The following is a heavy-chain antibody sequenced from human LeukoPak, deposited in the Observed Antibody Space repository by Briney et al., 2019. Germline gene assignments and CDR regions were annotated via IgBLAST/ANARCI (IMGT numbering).Heavy chain of an antibody. V-gene: IGHV4-61*10. CDR1: GGSINSGSYY. Sequence: PSETLSLTCTVSGGSINSGSYYWSWIRQPAGKGLEWIGRIYRTGSTNYNPSLKSRVTISVDTSKNQFSLKLSSVTAADTAVYYCARFVRDLYYYYYMDVWGKGTTVTVSS. CDR3: ARFVRDLYYYYYMDV. J-gene: IGHJ6*03. CDR2: IYRTGST.